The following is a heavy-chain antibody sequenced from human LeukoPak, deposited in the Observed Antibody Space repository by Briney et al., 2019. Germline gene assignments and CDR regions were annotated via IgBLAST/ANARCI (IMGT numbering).Heavy chain of an antibody. V-gene: IGHV4-34*01. CDR3: ARGHLIDNAFDI. J-gene: IGHJ3*02. CDR2: INHSGST. CDR1: GGSFSGYY. D-gene: IGHD3-22*01. Sequence: SETLSLTCAVYGGSFSGYYWSWIRQPPGKGLEWIGEINHSGSTNYNPSLKSRVTISVDTSKNQFSLKLSSVTAADTPVYYCARGHLIDNAFDIWGQGTMVTVSS.